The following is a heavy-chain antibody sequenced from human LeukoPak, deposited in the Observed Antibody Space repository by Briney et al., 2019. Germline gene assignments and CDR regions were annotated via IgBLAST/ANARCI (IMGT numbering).Heavy chain of an antibody. V-gene: IGHV1-2*02. CDR1: GYTFTCYY. Sequence: ASVKVSCKASGYTFTCYYMHWVRQAPGQGLEWMGWINPNSGGTNYAQKFQGRVTMTRDTSISTAYMELSRLRSDDTAVYYCARESNYYDSSGYIYWGQGTLVTVSS. CDR3: ARESNYYDSSGYIY. J-gene: IGHJ4*02. CDR2: INPNSGGT. D-gene: IGHD3-22*01.